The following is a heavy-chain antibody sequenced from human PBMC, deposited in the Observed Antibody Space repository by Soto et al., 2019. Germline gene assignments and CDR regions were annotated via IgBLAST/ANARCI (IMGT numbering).Heavy chain of an antibody. Sequence: PAWSLSVWSAASGFSVTRYGMPWVRQAIGKGVEWVAVISYDGSNKYYADSVKGRFTISRDNSKNTLYLQLNSLRAEDTALYYCAQPSWHYSNSHYYYYGIDVWGQGATLT. CDR3: AQPSWHYSNSHYYYYGIDV. D-gene: IGHD4-4*01. J-gene: IGHJ6*02. V-gene: IGHV3-30*03. CDR2: ISYDGSNK. CDR1: GFSVTRYG.